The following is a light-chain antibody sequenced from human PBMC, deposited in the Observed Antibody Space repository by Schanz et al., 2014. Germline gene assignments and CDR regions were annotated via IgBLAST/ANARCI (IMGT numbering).Light chain of an antibody. V-gene: IGKV3-20*01. Sequence: EIVMTQSPATLSVSPGERATLSCRASQSISSNLAWYQQKPGLAPRLLIYAAYTRASGIPDRFSGSGSGTDFTLTISRLEPEDFAVYYCQQYGSSPTFGQGTRREIK. CDR2: AAY. CDR1: QSISSN. J-gene: IGKJ5*01. CDR3: QQYGSSPT.